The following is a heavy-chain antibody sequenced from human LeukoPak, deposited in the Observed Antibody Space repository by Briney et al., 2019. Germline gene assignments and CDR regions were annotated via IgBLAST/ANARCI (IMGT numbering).Heavy chain of an antibody. CDR3: VTDGWELRGTLDY. V-gene: IGHV1-24*01. CDR2: FDPEDGET. D-gene: IGHD1-26*01. Sequence: GASVKVSCKVSGYTLTELSMHWVRQAPGKGLEWMGGFDPEDGETIYAQKFQGRVTMTEDTSTDTAYMELSSLRSEDTAVYYCVTDGWELRGTLDYWGQGTLVTVSS. J-gene: IGHJ4*02. CDR1: GYTLTELS.